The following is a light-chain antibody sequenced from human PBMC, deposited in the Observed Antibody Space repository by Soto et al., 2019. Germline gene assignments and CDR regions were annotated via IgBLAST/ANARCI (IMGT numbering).Light chain of an antibody. CDR1: SSDVGGYNY. CDR2: EVS. Sequence: QDVLTQPRSASGSPGQAVAISCTGTSSDVGGYNYVSWYQQHPGKAPKLIISEVSKRPSGVPDRFSGSKSGNTASLTVSGLQAEDEADYYCTSHAGSNNYVFGTGTKVTVL. J-gene: IGLJ1*01. V-gene: IGLV2-8*01. CDR3: TSHAGSNNYV.